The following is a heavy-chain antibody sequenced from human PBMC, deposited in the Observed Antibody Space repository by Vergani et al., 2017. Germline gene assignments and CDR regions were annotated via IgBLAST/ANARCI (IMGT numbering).Heavy chain of an antibody. CDR3: ARDLGYYGSGSYSGMDV. V-gene: IGHV1-2*02. D-gene: IGHD3-10*01. CDR2: INPNSGGT. Sequence: QVQLVQSGAEVKKPGSSVKVSCKASGYTFTGYYMHWVRQAPGQGLEWMGWINPNSGGTNYAQKFQGRVTMTRDTSISTAYMELSRLRSDDTAVYYCARDLGYYGSGSYSGMDVWGQGTTVTVS. J-gene: IGHJ6*02. CDR1: GYTFTGYY.